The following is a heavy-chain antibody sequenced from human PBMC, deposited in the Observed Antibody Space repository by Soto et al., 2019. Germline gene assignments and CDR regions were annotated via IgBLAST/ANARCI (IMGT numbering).Heavy chain of an antibody. V-gene: IGHV5-51*01. Sequence: PGESLKISCKGSGYSFTTYWLAWVRQMPGKGLEYMGIIYPGDSDSRYSPAFQGQVTISADKSINTAYLQWTSLKASDTAIYYCARSRVSTPRLEDPFDIWGQGTRVNVSS. CDR2: IYPGDSDS. CDR1: GYSFTTYW. CDR3: ARSRVSTPRLEDPFDI. J-gene: IGHJ3*02. D-gene: IGHD5-12*01.